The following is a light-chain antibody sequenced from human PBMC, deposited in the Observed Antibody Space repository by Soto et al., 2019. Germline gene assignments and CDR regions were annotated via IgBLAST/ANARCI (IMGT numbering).Light chain of an antibody. CDR2: GAS. CDR1: QSVSSN. V-gene: IGKV3-15*01. CDR3: QQYNNWPLT. Sequence: EIVMTQSPATLSVSPGERATLSCRASQSVSSNLAWYQQKPGQAPRLLIYGASTRATGIPARFSRSGSGTEFTLTISSLHSEDFAVYYCQQYNNWPLTFGPGTKVDIK. J-gene: IGKJ3*01.